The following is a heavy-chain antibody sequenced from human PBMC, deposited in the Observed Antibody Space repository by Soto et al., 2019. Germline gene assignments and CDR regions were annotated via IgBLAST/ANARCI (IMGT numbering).Heavy chain of an antibody. D-gene: IGHD3-9*01. CDR2: IYDSGSP. J-gene: IGHJ4*02. CDR1: GGSIRVYY. V-gene: IGHV4-59*01. CDR3: ERGVGSSPPRY. Sequence: SETLSLTCTISGGSIRVYYWSWIRQSPGQGLEWIGYIYDSGSPYYNPSLKTRDTISADTSKNQISLKLTSATAADTAVYFCERGVGSSPPRYWGRGTLVTVSS.